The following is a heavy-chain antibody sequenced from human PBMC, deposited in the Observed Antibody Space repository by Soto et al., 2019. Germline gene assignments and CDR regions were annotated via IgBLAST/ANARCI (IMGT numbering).Heavy chain of an antibody. Sequence: QVQLVESGGDLVKPGGSLRLSCAASGFPFSDYYMSWIRQAPGEGLEWVSSISSSSSDTNYAQSVKGRFTISRDNAKNSLHLQMNSLRAEDTAVYYCARRRPTGYYNYWGQGTLLTVSA. J-gene: IGHJ4*02. CDR2: ISSSSSDT. V-gene: IGHV3-11*05. CDR1: GFPFSDYY. D-gene: IGHD3-9*01. CDR3: ARRRPTGYYNY.